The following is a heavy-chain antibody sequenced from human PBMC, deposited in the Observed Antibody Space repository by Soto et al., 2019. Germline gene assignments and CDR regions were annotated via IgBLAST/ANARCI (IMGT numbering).Heavy chain of an antibody. CDR3: AKGGIKGSGGSCYFDY. CDR1: GFTFSSYA. D-gene: IGHD2-15*01. CDR2: ISGSGGST. V-gene: IGHV3-23*01. Sequence: PGGSLRLSCAASGFTFSSYAMSWFRQAPGKGLEWVSAISGSGGSTYYADSVKGRFTISRDNSKNTLYLQMNSLRAEDTAVYYCAKGGIKGSGGSCYFDYWGQGTLVTVSS. J-gene: IGHJ4*02.